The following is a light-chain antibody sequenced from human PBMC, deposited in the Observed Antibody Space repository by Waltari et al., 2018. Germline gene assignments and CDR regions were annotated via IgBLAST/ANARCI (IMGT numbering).Light chain of an antibody. V-gene: IGKV1-5*03. CDR2: RAS. J-gene: IGKJ1*01. CDR1: QSVSTW. Sequence: DIQMTQSPSTLSASVGARVTITCRASQSVSTWLAWYQQKPGKAPTLLVYRASSYQNGVPSRFSASGSGAEFTLSINGLQPDDFATYYCQQYFTFPWTFGRGTKVEI. CDR3: QQYFTFPWT.